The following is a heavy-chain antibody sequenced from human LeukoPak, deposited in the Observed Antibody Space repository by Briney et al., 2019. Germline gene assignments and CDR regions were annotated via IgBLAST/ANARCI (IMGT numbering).Heavy chain of an antibody. J-gene: IGHJ5*02. V-gene: IGHV4-34*01. D-gene: IGHD5-18*01. CDR1: GGSISSYY. CDR2: INHSGST. CDR3: ARGKGYSYGYFWFDP. Sequence: PSETLSLTCTVSGGSISSYYWSWIRQPPGKGLEWIGEINHSGSTNYNPSLKSRVTISVDTSKNQFSLKLSSVTAADTAVYYCARGKGYSYGYFWFDPWRQGTLVTVSS.